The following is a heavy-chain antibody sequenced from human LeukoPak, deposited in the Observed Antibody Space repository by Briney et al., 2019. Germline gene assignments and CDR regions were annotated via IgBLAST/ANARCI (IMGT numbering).Heavy chain of an antibody. CDR3: ASVLLWFGRSDY. Sequence: GGSLRLSCEASGFTFSSYSMNWVRQAPGKGLEWVSVIYSGGSTYYADSVKGRFTISRDNSKNTLYLQMNSLRAEDTAVYYCASVLLWFGRSDYWGQGTLVTVSS. CDR1: GFTFSSYS. V-gene: IGHV3-66*01. D-gene: IGHD3-10*01. J-gene: IGHJ4*02. CDR2: IYSGGST.